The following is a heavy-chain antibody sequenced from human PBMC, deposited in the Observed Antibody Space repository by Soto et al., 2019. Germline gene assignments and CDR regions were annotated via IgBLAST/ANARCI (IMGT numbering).Heavy chain of an antibody. CDR2: MNPNSGNT. Sequence: QVQLVQSGAEVKKPGASVKVSCKASGYTFTSYDINWVRQATGQGLEWMGWMNPNSGNTGYAQKFQGRVTMTRNTSISTAYMELSSLRSEDTAVYYCARGGGYCTNGVCYTVGWYFDLWGRGTLVTVSS. D-gene: IGHD2-8*01. V-gene: IGHV1-8*01. J-gene: IGHJ2*01. CDR3: ARGGGYCTNGVCYTVGWYFDL. CDR1: GYTFTSYD.